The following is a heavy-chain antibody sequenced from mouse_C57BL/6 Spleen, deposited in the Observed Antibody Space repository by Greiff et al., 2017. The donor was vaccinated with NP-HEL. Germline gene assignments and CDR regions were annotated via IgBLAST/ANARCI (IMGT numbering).Heavy chain of an antibody. CDR1: GYSFTGYY. CDR2: INPSTGGT. V-gene: IGHV1-42*01. D-gene: IGHD1-1*01. J-gene: IGHJ2*01. CDR3: AHVPLYGSSYYFDY. Sequence: VQLKQSGPELVKPGASVKISCKASGYSFTGYYMNWVKQSPEKSLEWIGEINPSTGGTTYNQKFKAKATLTVDKSSSTAYMQLKSLTSEDSAVYYCAHVPLYGSSYYFDYWGQGTTLTVSS.